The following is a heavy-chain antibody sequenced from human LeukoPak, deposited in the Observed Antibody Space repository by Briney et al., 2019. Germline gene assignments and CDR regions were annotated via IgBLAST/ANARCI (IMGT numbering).Heavy chain of an antibody. Sequence: GGSLRLSCAASGFTVSSNYMSWVRQAPGKGLEWVSVIYSGGSTYYADSVKGRFTISRDNAKNSLYLQMNSLRAEDTAVYYCARSAVYDAFDIWGQGTMVTVSS. V-gene: IGHV3-66*01. D-gene: IGHD5/OR15-5a*01. CDR1: GFTVSSNY. CDR3: ARSAVYDAFDI. J-gene: IGHJ3*02. CDR2: IYSGGST.